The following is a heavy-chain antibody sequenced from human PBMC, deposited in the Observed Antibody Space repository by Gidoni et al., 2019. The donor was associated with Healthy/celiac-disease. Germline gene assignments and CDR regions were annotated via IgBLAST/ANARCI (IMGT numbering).Heavy chain of an antibody. D-gene: IGHD4-17*01. CDR1: GFTFSSYG. V-gene: IGHV3-33*01. CDR3: ARGYGDYGPIDY. CDR2: IWYDGSNK. Sequence: QVQLVESGGGVVQPGRSLRLSCAASGFTFSSYGMHWVRQAPGKGLEWVAVIWYDGSNKYYADSVKGRFTISRDNSKNTLYLQMNSLRAEDTAVYYCARGYGDYGPIDYWGQGTLVTVSS. J-gene: IGHJ4*02.